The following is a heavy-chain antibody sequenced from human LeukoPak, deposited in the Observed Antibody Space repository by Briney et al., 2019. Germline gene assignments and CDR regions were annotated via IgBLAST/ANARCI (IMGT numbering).Heavy chain of an antibody. D-gene: IGHD5-12*01. CDR1: GFTFDDYA. V-gene: IGHV3-66*01. Sequence: GWSLRLSCAASGFTFDDYAMSWVRQAPGKGLEWVSVIYDNGDTYYADSVRGRFTISRDNSKNTLYLQMNSLRAEDTAVYYCARRDVVTTMGLDYWGQGTLVTVSS. CDR2: IYDNGDT. J-gene: IGHJ4*02. CDR3: ARRDVVTTMGLDY.